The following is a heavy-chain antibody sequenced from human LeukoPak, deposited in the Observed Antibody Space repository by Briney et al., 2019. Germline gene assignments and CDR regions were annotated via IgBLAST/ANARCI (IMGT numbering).Heavy chain of an antibody. J-gene: IGHJ4*02. CDR1: GFTFSDYY. CDR2: ISTSSTYT. CDR3: ARGLTITSPLDY. D-gene: IGHD3-16*01. V-gene: IGHV3-11*06. Sequence: GGSLRLSCAASGFTFSDYYMSWIRQAPGKGLEWVSYISTSSTYTNYADSVKGRFTISRDNAKNSLYLQMTSLRAEDTAVYYCARGLTITSPLDYWGQGTLVTVSS.